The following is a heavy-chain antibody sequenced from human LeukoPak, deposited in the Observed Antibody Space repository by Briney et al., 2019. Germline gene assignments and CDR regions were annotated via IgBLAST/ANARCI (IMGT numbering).Heavy chain of an antibody. V-gene: IGHV1-69*05. J-gene: IGHJ4*02. CDR1: GGTFSSYA. CDR3: ARSEYYYDSSGYYFDY. Sequence: SVKVSCKASGGTFSSYAISWVRQAPGQGLEWTGRIIPIFGTANYAQKFQGRVTITTDESTSTAYMELSSLRSEDTAVYYCARSEYYYDSSGYYFDYWGQGTLVTVSS. CDR2: IIPIFGTA. D-gene: IGHD3-22*01.